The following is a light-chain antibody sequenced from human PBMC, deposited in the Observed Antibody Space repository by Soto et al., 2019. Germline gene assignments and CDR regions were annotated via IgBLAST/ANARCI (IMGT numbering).Light chain of an antibody. CDR2: EDN. CDR1: SSNIGKNY. Sequence: QSVLTQSPSVSAAPGQKVTISCSGGSSNIGKNYVSWYQQLPGTAPKRLIYEDNKRPSWIPDRFSGSKSGTSATLGITGLQTGDEADYYCGTWDSSLNAGVFGGGTKLPVL. V-gene: IGLV1-51*02. CDR3: GTWDSSLNAGV. J-gene: IGLJ2*01.